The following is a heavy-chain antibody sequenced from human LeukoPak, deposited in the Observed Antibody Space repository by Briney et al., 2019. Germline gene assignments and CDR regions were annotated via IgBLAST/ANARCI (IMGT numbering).Heavy chain of an antibody. D-gene: IGHD3-22*01. Sequence: SGGSLRLSCAASGFIFSSYGMNWVRQAPGKGLEWVSYISSSRNTIYYGDSVKGRFTISRDNAKNSLYLQMNSLRAEDTAVYYCARGGIYYDSSGTTFDYWGQGTLVTVSS. CDR1: GFIFSSYG. CDR3: ARGGIYYDSSGTTFDY. CDR2: ISSSRNTI. V-gene: IGHV3-48*01. J-gene: IGHJ4*02.